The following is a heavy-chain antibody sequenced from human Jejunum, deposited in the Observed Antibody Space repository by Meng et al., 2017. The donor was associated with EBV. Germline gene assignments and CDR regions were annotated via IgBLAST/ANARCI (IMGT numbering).Heavy chain of an antibody. CDR3: VRGGDYCLVY. D-gene: IGHD2-21*02. V-gene: IGHV4-4*02. CDR2: IYYSGST. J-gene: IGHJ4*02. Sequence: GPLQGPGPGRGKPSGTLSLTCAVSGDSIDSRNWWSWVRQSPERGLEWIGEIYYSGSTNYNPSLKSRVTILVDRSENHFSLHLSSVTAADTAVYYCVRGGDYCLVYWGQGTLVTVFS. CDR1: GDSIDSRNW.